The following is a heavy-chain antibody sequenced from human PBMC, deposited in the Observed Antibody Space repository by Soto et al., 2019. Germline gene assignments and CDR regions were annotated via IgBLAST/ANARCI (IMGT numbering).Heavy chain of an antibody. CDR2: ISGSGGST. V-gene: IGHV3-23*01. J-gene: IGHJ5*02. Sequence: EVQLLESGGGLVQPGGSLRLSCAAYGFTFSSYAMSWVRQAPGKGLEWVSAISGSGGSTYYAVSVKGRFTISRDNSKNTLYLQMNSLRAEDTAVYYCAKGYSGYDYNWFDPWDQGTLVTVSS. D-gene: IGHD5-12*01. CDR3: AKGYSGYDYNWFDP. CDR1: GFTFSSYA.